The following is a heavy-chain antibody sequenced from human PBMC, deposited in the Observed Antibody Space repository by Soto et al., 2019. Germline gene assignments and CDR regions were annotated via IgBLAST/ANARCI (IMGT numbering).Heavy chain of an antibody. CDR2: ISGSGGST. CDR3: AKVNWKSPPSSWYIPPYYYYGMDV. Sequence: GGSLRLSCAASGFTFSSYAMSWVRQAPGKGLEWVSAISGSGGSTDYADSVKGRFTISRDNSKNTLYLQMNSLRAEDTAVYYCAKVNWKSPPSSWYIPPYYYYGMDVWGQGTTVTVSS. J-gene: IGHJ6*02. CDR1: GFTFSSYA. V-gene: IGHV3-23*01. D-gene: IGHD6-13*01.